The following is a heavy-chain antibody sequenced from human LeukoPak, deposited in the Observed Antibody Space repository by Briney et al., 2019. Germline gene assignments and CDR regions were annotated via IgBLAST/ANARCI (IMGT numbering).Heavy chain of an antibody. J-gene: IGHJ4*02. V-gene: IGHV3-23*01. Sequence: GGSLRLSCAASGFTFSSYAMSWVRQAPGKGLEWVSAISGSGGSTYYADSVKGRFTISRDNSKNTLHLQMNSLRAEDTAVYYCAKMSIGGWFGEFPVFDYWGQGTLVTVSS. CDR3: AKMSIGGWFGEFPVFDY. D-gene: IGHD3-10*01. CDR2: ISGSGGST. CDR1: GFTFSSYA.